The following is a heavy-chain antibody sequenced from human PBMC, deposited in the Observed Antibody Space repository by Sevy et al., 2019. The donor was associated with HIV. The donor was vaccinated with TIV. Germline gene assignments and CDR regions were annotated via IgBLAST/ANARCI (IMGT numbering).Heavy chain of an antibody. V-gene: IGHV5-10-1*01. J-gene: IGHJ4*02. CDR3: AGHVDSVYYYDSSGGLGRGFDY. Sequence: GESLKISCKGSGYSFTSYWISWVRQMPGKGLEWMGRIDPSDSYTNYSPSFQGHVTISADKSISTAYLQWSSLKASDTAMYYCAGHVDSVYYYDSSGGLGRGFDYWGQGTLVTVSS. D-gene: IGHD3-22*01. CDR1: GYSFTSYW. CDR2: IDPSDSYT.